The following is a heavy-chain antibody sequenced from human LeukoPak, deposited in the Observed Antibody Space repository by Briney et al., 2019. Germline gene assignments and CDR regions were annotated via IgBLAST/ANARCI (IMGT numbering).Heavy chain of an antibody. D-gene: IGHD2-2*01. Sequence: GASVKVSCKASGYTFTGYYMHWVRQAPGQGLEWMGWINPNSGGTNYAQKSQGRVTMTRDTSISTAHMELSRLRSDDTAVYYCARGAIVVVVPAAHKNWFDPWGQGTLVTVSS. V-gene: IGHV1-2*02. CDR3: ARGAIVVVVPAAHKNWFDP. CDR2: INPNSGGT. J-gene: IGHJ5*02. CDR1: GYTFTGYY.